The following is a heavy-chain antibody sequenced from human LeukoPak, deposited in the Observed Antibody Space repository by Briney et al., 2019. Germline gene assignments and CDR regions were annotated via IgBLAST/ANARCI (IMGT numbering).Heavy chain of an antibody. D-gene: IGHD1-26*01. CDR1: GFVVSRNY. CDR3: ARDRTVGARLDWVGAFDI. CDR2: IYSGSST. V-gene: IGHV3-53*04. Sequence: GGSLRLSCAASGFVVSRNYISWVRQAPGKGLEWVSVIYSGSSTFYADSVKGRFTISRHDSKNTLYLQMNSLRPEDTAIYYCARDRTVGARLDWVGAFDIWGLGTMVIVAS. J-gene: IGHJ3*02.